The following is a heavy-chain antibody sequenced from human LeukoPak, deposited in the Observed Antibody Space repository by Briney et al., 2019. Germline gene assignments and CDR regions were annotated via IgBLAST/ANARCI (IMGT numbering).Heavy chain of an antibody. CDR3: AGGEGWLPNY. V-gene: IGHV4-59*01. CDR2: TYYSGST. J-gene: IGHJ4*02. CDR1: GDSISGYY. Sequence: SETLSLTCTVSGDSISGYYWTWMRQPPGKELEWIGVTYYSGSTHYNPSLKSRVTISADTSKNQFSLRVTSMTAADTAVYYCAGGEGWLPNYWGQGTLVTISS. D-gene: IGHD5-24*01.